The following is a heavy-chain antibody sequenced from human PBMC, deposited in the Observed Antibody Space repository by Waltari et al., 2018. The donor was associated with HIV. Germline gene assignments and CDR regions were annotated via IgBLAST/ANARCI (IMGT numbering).Heavy chain of an antibody. V-gene: IGHV3-74*01. CDR3: AMAWNYYDSSGFSGFFDY. CDR2: IYTEGSVT. CDR1: GFAFRKYW. Sequence: EVQLVQSGGGLVQPGGSLRLSCEASGFAFRKYWMQWVRQAPGKGLVWVSLIYTEGSVTRYADVVEGRFTISRDNAKNILYLQMSSLRAEDTAVYYCAMAWNYYDSSGFSGFFDYWGQGNLVTVAP. D-gene: IGHD3-22*01. J-gene: IGHJ4*02.